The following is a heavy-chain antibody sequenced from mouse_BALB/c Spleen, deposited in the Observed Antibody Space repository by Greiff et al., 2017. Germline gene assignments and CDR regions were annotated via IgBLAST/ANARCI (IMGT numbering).Heavy chain of an antibody. V-gene: IGHV14-3*02. CDR1: GFNIKDTY. CDR3: ASNWDVGY. CDR2: IDPANGNT. D-gene: IGHD4-1*02. J-gene: IGHJ2*01. Sequence: DVQLVESGAELVKPGASVKLSCTASGFNIKDTYMHWVKQRPEQGLEWIGRIDPANGNTKYDPKFQGKATITADTSSNTAYLQLSSLTSEDTAVYYCASNWDVGYWGQGTTLTVSS.